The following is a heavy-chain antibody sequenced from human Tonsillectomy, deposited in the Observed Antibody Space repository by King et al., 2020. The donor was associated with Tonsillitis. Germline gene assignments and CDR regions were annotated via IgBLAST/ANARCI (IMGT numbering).Heavy chain of an antibody. CDR2: FVVGSGNT. Sequence: QLVESGPEVKKPGTSVKVSCKASGFTFTSSAMQWVRQARGQRLEWIGWFVVGSGNTNYAQKFQERVTITRDMSTSTAYMELSSLRSEDTAVYYCAAGRGGDWLIDYWGQGTLVTVSS. J-gene: IGHJ4*02. CDR1: GFTFTSSA. V-gene: IGHV1-58*02. CDR3: AAGRGGDWLIDY. D-gene: IGHD2-21*01.